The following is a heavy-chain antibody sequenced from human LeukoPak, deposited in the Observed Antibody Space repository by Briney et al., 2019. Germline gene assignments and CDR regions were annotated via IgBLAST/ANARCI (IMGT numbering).Heavy chain of an antibody. CDR3: TRAVGSGWYFDY. Sequence: PGGSLRLSCAASGFTFSTYWMNWVRQAPGKGLEWVANIKQDGSEKYYVDSVKGRFTVSRDNAKNSLYLQMDSLRAEDTAVYYCTRAVGSGWYFDYWGQGILVTVSS. J-gene: IGHJ4*02. D-gene: IGHD6-19*01. CDR1: GFTFSTYW. V-gene: IGHV3-7*01. CDR2: IKQDGSEK.